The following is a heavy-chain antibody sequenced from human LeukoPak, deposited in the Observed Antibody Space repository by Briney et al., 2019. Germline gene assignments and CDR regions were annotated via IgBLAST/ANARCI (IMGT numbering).Heavy chain of an antibody. CDR1: GGTISSGSYY. D-gene: IGHD3-9*01. CDR3: ARGGQYDILTGPHPFYYYYYMDV. CDR2: IYTSGST. V-gene: IGHV4-61*02. J-gene: IGHJ6*03. Sequence: PSETLSLTCTASGGTISSGSYYWSCIRQPAGKGLEWTGRIYTSGSTNYNPSLKSRATTTVDTTNNQFSLKLSSVTAADTAVYYCARGGQYDILTGPHPFYYYYYMDVWGKGTTVTVSS.